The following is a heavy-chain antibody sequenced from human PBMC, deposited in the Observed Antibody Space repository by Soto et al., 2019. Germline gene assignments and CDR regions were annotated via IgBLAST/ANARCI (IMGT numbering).Heavy chain of an antibody. CDR1: GGSISSYY. V-gene: IGHV4-59*12. CDR3: ARVPSP. J-gene: IGHJ5*02. CDR2: IYHSGST. Sequence: SETMSLTCTVSGGSISSYYWSWIRQPTGKGLEWIGYIYHSGSTYYNPSLKSRVTISVDRSKNQFSLKLSSVTAADTAVYYCARVPSPWGQGTLVTVSS.